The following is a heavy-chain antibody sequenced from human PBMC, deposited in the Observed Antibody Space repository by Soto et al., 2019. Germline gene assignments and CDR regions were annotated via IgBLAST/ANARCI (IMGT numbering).Heavy chain of an antibody. D-gene: IGHD3-10*01. J-gene: IGHJ4*02. CDR2: IYYSGST. CDR3: ERQHRSGGFDY. CDR1: SGSISSYY. Sequence: SETLSLTCTVSSGSISSYYWSWIRQPPGKGLEWIGYIYYSGSTNYNPSLKSRVTISVDTSKNQFSLKLSSVTAADTAVYYCERQHRSGGFDYWGQAILVTVS. V-gene: IGHV4-59*01.